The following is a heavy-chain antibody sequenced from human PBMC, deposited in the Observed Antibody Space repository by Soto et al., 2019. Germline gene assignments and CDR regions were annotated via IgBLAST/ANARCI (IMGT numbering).Heavy chain of an antibody. Sequence: PSETLSLTCAVYGGSFSGYYWSWIRQPPGKGLEWIGEINHSGSTNYNPSLKSRVTISVDTSKNQFSLKLSSVTAADTAVYYCARGPALIVATMVYYFDYWGQGTLVTVSS. CDR3: ARGPALIVATMVYYFDY. V-gene: IGHV4-34*01. J-gene: IGHJ4*02. CDR2: INHSGST. CDR1: GGSFSGYY. D-gene: IGHD5-12*01.